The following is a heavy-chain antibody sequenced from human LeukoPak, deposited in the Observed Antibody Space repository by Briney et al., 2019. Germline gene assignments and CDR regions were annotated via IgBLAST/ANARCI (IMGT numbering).Heavy chain of an antibody. CDR3: ARMGLVVTHPLDF. J-gene: IGHJ4*02. CDR2: ISAYNGNT. V-gene: IGHV1-18*01. D-gene: IGHD2-15*01. Sequence: GASVKVSCKASGYSFTSYGISWVRQAPGQGLEWMGWISAYNGNTNYAQKFQGRVTMTTDTSTTTAYLELKSLISDDTAVCYCARMGLVVTHPLDFWGQGTLVTVSS. CDR1: GYSFTSYG.